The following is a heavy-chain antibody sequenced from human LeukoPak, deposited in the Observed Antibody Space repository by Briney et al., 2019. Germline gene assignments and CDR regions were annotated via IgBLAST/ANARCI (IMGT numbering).Heavy chain of an antibody. CDR1: GGTFSSYT. V-gene: IGHV1-69*04. J-gene: IGHJ5*02. CDR2: IIPILGIA. D-gene: IGHD6-6*01. CDR3: ARDHPLEEFEGSSSPNWFDP. Sequence: ASVKVSCKASGGTFSSYTISLVRQAPGQGLEWMGRIIPILGIANYAQKFQGRVTITADKSTSTAYMELSSLRSEDTAVYYCARDHPLEEFEGSSSPNWFDPWGQGTLVTVSS.